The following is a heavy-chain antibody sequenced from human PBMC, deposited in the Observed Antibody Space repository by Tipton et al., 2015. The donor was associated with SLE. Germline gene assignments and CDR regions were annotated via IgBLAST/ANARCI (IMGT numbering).Heavy chain of an antibody. CDR3: VRLELPATKADY. D-gene: IGHD5-24*01. V-gene: IGHV4-30-4*01. J-gene: IGHJ4*02. Sequence: LRLSCTVSGGSISSGDYYWTWIRQHPGKGLEWIGYIYDTETTYYNPSRKSRVTMSIDTSKNQFSLKLSSVTAADTAVYYCVRLELPATKADYWGPGTLVTVSS. CDR1: GGSISSGDYY. CDR2: IYDTETT.